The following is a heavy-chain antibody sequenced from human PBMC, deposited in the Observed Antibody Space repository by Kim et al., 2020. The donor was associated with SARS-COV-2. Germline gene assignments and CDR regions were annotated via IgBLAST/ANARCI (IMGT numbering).Heavy chain of an antibody. D-gene: IGHD3-3*01. CDR3: AREHRFRYGFWSGMESVFDY. J-gene: IGHJ4*02. CDR1: GFTFSDYY. CDR2: ISSSGSDT. V-gene: IGHV3-11*06. Sequence: GGSLRLSCAASGFTFSDYYMRWIRQAPGKGLEWVSYISSSGSDTYYADSVKGRFTISRDNAKNSLYLQMNSLRAEDTAVYYCAREHRFRYGFWSGMESVFDYWGQGTLVTVSS.